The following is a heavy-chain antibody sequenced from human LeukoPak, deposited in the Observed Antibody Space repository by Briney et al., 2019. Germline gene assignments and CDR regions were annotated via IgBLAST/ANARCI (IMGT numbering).Heavy chain of an antibody. CDR3: ARSTMVRGVIGYNWFDP. J-gene: IGHJ5*02. Sequence: GESLRLSCAASGFTVSSNYMSWVRHAPGKGLEWVSVIYSGGSTYYADSVKGRFTISGDNSKNTLYLQMNSLRAEDTAVYYCARSTMVRGVIGYNWFDPWGQGTLVTVSS. CDR1: GFTVSSNY. D-gene: IGHD3-10*01. CDR2: IYSGGST. V-gene: IGHV3-66*01.